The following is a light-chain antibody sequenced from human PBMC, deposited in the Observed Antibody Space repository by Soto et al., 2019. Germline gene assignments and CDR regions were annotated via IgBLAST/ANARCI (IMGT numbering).Light chain of an antibody. J-gene: IGKJ3*01. CDR2: GAS. CDR3: QQYNTWPAPSES. V-gene: IGKV3D-15*01. CDR1: QTVAKN. Sequence: EIVMTQSPAILSVSPGERATLSCRASQTVAKNLAWYQQKPGQPPRLLIYGASTRATGVPARLSGSGSGTEFTLTINGLQSEDFAIYYCQQYNTWPAPSESVVPGTKVDIK.